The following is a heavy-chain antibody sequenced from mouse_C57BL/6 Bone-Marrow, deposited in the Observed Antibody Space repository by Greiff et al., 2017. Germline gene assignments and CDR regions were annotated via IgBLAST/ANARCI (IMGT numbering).Heavy chain of an antibody. CDR2: IDPNSGGT. CDR1: GYTFTSYW. Sequence: QVQLQQSGAELVKPGASVKLSCKASGYTFTSYWMHWVKQRPGRGLEWIGRIDPNSGGTKYNEKFKSKATLTVDKPSSTAYMQLSSLTSDDSAVYYCSRSWLLPRYAMDYWGQGTSVTVSS. D-gene: IGHD2-3*01. CDR3: SRSWLLPRYAMDY. J-gene: IGHJ4*01. V-gene: IGHV1-72*01.